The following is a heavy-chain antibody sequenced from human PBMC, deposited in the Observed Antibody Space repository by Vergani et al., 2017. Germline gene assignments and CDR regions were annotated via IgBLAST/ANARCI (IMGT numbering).Heavy chain of an antibody. CDR1: GGPFSSYS. V-gene: IGHV1-69*06. CDR3: ARGASGGYDDSSGGDWCDP. Sequence: QVQLVQSGAEVKKPGSSVKVSCKASGGPFSSYSISWVRQAPGQGLEWMGGIIPIFGTANYAQKFQVRVTMTADKSTSTAYMELSSLRAEDTAVYYCARGASGGYDDSSGGDWCDPWGQGTLVTVSS. J-gene: IGHJ5*02. CDR2: IIPIFGTA. D-gene: IGHD3-22*01.